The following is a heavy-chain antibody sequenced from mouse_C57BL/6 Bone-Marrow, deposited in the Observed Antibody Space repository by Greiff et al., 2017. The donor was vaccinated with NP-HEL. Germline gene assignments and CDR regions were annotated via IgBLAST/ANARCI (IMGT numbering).Heavy chain of an antibody. Sequence: QVQLQQSGAELVRPGTSVKMSCKASGYTFTNYWIGWAKQRPGHGLEWIGDIYPGGGYTNYNEKFKGKATLTADKSSSTAYMQFSSLTSEDSAIYYCARYYYYAMDYWGQGTSVTVSS. J-gene: IGHJ4*01. CDR2: IYPGGGYT. CDR1: GYTFTNYW. CDR3: ARYYYYAMDY. V-gene: IGHV1-63*01.